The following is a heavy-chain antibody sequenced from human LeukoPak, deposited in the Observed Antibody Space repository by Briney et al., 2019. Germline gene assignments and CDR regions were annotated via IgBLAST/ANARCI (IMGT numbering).Heavy chain of an antibody. D-gene: IGHD3-22*01. J-gene: IGHJ4*02. CDR3: AKGYDSSGYYLDYFDY. CDR1: GFTFSNYW. Sequence: GGSLRLSCAASGFTFSNYWMHWVRQAPGKGLVWVSRINSDGINTSYADSVKGRFTISRDNSKNTLYLQMNSLRAEDTAVYYCAKGYDSSGYYLDYFDYWGQGTLVTVSS. V-gene: IGHV3-74*01. CDR2: INSDGINT.